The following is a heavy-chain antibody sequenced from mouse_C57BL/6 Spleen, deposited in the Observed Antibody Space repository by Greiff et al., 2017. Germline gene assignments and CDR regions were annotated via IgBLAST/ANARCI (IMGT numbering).Heavy chain of an antibody. CDR1: GYTFTSYW. Sequence: QVQLKQSGAELVMPGASVKLSCKASGYTFTSYWMHWVKQRPGQGLEWIGEIDPSDSYTNYNQKFKGKSTLTVDKSSSTAYMQLSSLTSEDSAVYYCARGGKLVPSSSFDYWGQGTTLTVSS. V-gene: IGHV1-69*01. CDR2: IDPSDSYT. D-gene: IGHD4-1*01. CDR3: ARGGKLVPSSSFDY. J-gene: IGHJ2*01.